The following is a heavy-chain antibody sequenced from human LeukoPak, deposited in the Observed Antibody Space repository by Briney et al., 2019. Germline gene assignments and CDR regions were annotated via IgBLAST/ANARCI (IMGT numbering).Heavy chain of an antibody. Sequence: SETLSLTCTVSGGSISSYYGSWIRQPPGKGREWVGYIYYSGSTNYNPSLKRRVTISVDTSKNQFSLKLSSVTAADTAVYYCARDPRIAAAGRFYYYGMDVWGQGTTVTVSS. CDR3: ARDPRIAAAGRFYYYGMDV. CDR2: IYYSGST. CDR1: GGSISSYY. D-gene: IGHD6-13*01. J-gene: IGHJ6*02. V-gene: IGHV4-59*01.